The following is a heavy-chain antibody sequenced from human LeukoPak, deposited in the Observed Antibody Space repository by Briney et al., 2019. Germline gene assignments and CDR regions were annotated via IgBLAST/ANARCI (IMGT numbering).Heavy chain of an antibody. CDR1: GDSIKSGYY. CDR3: ARGVSDSSGYRYYGGFYYFDF. CDR2: IDHSGSY. Sequence: SETLSLTRAVSGDSIKSGYYWAWIRQPPGKGLEWIGSIDHSGSYYSTPSLRSRVTISLHSSKKHFSLELNSVTAADTAVYYCARGVSDSSGYRYYGGFYYFDFWGQGTLVTVSS. D-gene: IGHD3-22*01. V-gene: IGHV4-38-2*01. J-gene: IGHJ4*02.